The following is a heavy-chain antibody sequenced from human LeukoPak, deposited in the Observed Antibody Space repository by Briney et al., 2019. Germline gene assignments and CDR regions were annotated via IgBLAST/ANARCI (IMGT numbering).Heavy chain of an antibody. J-gene: IGHJ4*02. CDR3: AKIAVAGTGY. D-gene: IGHD6-19*01. Sequence: GGSLRLSCAASGFTFSSYGMHWVRQAPGKGLKWVAVISYDGSNKYYADSVKGRFTISRDNSKNTLYLQMNSLRAEDTAVYYCAKIAVAGTGYWGQGTLVTVSS. V-gene: IGHV3-30*18. CDR2: ISYDGSNK. CDR1: GFTFSSYG.